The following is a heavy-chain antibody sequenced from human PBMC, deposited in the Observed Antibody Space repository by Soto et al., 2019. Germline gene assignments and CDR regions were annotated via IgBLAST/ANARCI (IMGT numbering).Heavy chain of an antibody. CDR3: ARDLVLAVAGSDNWFDP. V-gene: IGHV1-18*04. Sequence: VSVKVSCKASGYTFTSYGISWVRQAPGQGLEWMGWISSYNGNTNYAQKLQDRVTMTTDTSTSTAYMELRSLRSDDTAVYYCARDLVLAVAGSDNWFDPWGQGTLGTVSS. CDR1: GYTFTSYG. CDR2: ISSYNGNT. J-gene: IGHJ5*02. D-gene: IGHD6-19*01.